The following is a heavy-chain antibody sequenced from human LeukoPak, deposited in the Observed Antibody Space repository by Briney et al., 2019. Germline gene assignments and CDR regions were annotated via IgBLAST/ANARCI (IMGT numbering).Heavy chain of an antibody. V-gene: IGHV4-30-4*08. CDR3: ASLLHDCSSTSCSLGD. CDR2: IYYSGST. D-gene: IGHD2-2*01. Sequence: PSETLSLTCTVSGGSVNHFYWSWIRQPPGKGLEWIGYIYYSGSTYYNPSLKSRVTISVDTSKNQFSLKLSSVTAADTAVYYCASLLHDCSSTSCSLGDWGQGTLVTVSS. CDR1: GGSVNHFY. J-gene: IGHJ4*02.